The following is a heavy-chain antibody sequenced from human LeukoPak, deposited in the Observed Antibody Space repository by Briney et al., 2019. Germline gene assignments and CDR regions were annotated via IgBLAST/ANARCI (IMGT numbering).Heavy chain of an antibody. D-gene: IGHD1-14*01. V-gene: IGHV4-59*01. J-gene: IGHJ4*02. CDR1: GGSISRYY. CDR3: ARRDVITGTTDY. CDR2: IYYSGSA. Sequence: TSQTLSLTCTVSGGSISRYYWSWIRQPPGKGLEWIGYIYYSGSANYNPSLKSRVTISVDSSKNQFSLKLSSVTAADTAVYYCARRDVITGTTDYWGQGTLVTVSS.